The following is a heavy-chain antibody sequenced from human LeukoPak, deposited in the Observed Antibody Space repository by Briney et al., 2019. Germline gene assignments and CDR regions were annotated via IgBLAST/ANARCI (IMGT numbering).Heavy chain of an antibody. Sequence: PGGSLRLSCAASGFTFSTYAMHWVRQAPGKGLESVSAISTTGTNQYYANSVKGRFTISRDNSKNTLYLQMGSLRPEDMGTYYCARGRASCCSPRGGDYVDKWGQGTLVTVSS. CDR1: GFTFSTYA. CDR2: ISTTGTNQ. J-gene: IGHJ4*02. V-gene: IGHV3-64*01. CDR3: ARGRASCCSPRGGDYVDK. D-gene: IGHD3-10*02.